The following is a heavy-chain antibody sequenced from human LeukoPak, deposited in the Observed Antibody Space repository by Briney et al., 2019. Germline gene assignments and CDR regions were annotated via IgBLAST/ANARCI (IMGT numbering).Heavy chain of an antibody. CDR1: GFSLSTSGVG. J-gene: IGHJ3*02. CDR3: AHRRRVLLWFGLPDAFDI. Sequence: SGPTLVKPTQTLTLTCTFSGFSLSTSGVGVGWIRQPPGKALEWLALIYWNDDKRYSPSLKSRLTITKDTSKNQVVLTMTNMDPVDTATYYCAHRRRVLLWFGLPDAFDIWGQGTMVTVSS. CDR2: IYWNDDK. D-gene: IGHD3-10*01. V-gene: IGHV2-5*01.